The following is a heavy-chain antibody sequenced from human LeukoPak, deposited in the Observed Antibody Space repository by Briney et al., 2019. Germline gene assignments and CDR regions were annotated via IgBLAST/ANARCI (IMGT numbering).Heavy chain of an antibody. CDR1: GYTFIGYY. J-gene: IGHJ4*02. CDR2: INPKTGGT. Sequence: ASVKVSCKASGYTFIGYYMFWVRQAPGQGPEWMGWINPKTGGTNYAQMLQGRVTMTRDTSISTAYMELSRLRSDDTAVYYCARGYSDFWSGPAYWGQGTQVTVSS. CDR3: ARGYSDFWSGPAY. D-gene: IGHD3-3*01. V-gene: IGHV1-2*02.